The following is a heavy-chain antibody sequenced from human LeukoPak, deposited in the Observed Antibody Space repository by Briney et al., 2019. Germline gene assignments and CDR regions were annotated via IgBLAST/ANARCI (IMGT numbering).Heavy chain of an antibody. D-gene: IGHD6-13*01. Sequence: PSQTLSLTCSVSGHFIISGYYGGWTRQPPGKGLEWIGTIYHSGSTYYTDYNPSLKSRVTISVDTSKNQFSLKLSSLTAADMAVYYCARGIAAADGGVFDYWGQGTLVTVSS. CDR3: ARGIAAADGGVFDY. CDR1: GHFIISGYY. J-gene: IGHJ4*02. CDR2: IYHSGST. V-gene: IGHV4-38-2*02.